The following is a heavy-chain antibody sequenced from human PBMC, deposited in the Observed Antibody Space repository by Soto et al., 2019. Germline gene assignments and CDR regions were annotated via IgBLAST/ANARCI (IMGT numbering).Heavy chain of an antibody. J-gene: IGHJ4*02. V-gene: IGHV3-7*03. Sequence: PGGSLRLSCAASGFTLSNYWMTWVRQAPGKGLEWVSNINKDGSQKNYVDSVKGRFTIARDNGQNSLSLQMNSLRVEDTAVYYCVRERGLAYGGQGALVTVSS. CDR2: INKDGSQK. D-gene: IGHD6-19*01. CDR1: GFTLSNYW. CDR3: VRERGLAY.